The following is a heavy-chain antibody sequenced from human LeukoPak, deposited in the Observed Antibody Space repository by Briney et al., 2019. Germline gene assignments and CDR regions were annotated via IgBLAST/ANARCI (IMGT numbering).Heavy chain of an antibody. V-gene: IGHV4-59*02. D-gene: IGHD2-15*01. CDR1: GDSVTGYY. CDR2: IYKIGTT. Sequence: SETLSLTRTVFGDSVTGYYLNWVRQPPGKGLEWIGHIYKIGTTNYNPSLKSRLTISADTSKNQFSLKLRSVTAADTAVYYCVIGVGWQPDYWGQGALVNVSS. CDR3: VIGVGWQPDY. J-gene: IGHJ4*02.